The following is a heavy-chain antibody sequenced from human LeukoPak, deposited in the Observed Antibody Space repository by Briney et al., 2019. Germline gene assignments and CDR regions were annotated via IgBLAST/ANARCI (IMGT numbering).Heavy chain of an antibody. D-gene: IGHD3-9*01. CDR3: ARRGILTGYTHWYFDL. CDR2: IYYSGST. Sequence: SETLPLTCTVSGGSLSSRSYYWGWIRQPPGKGLEWIGSIYYSGSTYYKPSLKSRVTISVDTSKNQFSLKLSSVNPADRAVYYCARRGILTGYTHWYFDLWGRGTLVTVSS. CDR1: GGSLSSRSYY. V-gene: IGHV4-39*01. J-gene: IGHJ2*01.